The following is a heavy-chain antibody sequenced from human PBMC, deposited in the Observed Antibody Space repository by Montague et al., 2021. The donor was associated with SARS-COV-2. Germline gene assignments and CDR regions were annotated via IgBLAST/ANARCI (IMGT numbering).Heavy chain of an antibody. CDR1: GFSLTTRGVG. D-gene: IGHD4-17*01. J-gene: IGHJ5*02. CDR2: IYWDDDK. CDR3: AHRATLTTCFDP. Sequence: PALVKPTQTLTLTCTFSGFSLTTRGVGVGWIRQPPGKALEWLALIYWDDDKRYSPSLKSRLTITKDTSKNQVVLTMTDMDPVDTATYFCAHRATLTTCFDPWGQGTLVTISP. V-gene: IGHV2-5*02.